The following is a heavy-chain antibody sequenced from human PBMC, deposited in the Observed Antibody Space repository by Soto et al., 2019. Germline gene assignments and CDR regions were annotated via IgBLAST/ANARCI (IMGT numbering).Heavy chain of an antibody. V-gene: IGHV3-48*03. Sequence: PWGSLRLSCAASGFTFISYEINFGRHSPCKGLQWVSYISRSATTIYYADPVKGRFTISRDNAKNSLYLQMNSLRAEDTAVYYCARGYYDSSGHTDYWGQGTLVTVS. J-gene: IGHJ4*02. CDR1: GFTFISYE. CDR2: ISRSATTI. D-gene: IGHD3-22*01. CDR3: ARGYYDSSGHTDY.